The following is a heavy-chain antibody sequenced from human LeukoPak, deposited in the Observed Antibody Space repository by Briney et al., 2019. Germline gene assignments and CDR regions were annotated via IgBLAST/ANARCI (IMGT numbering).Heavy chain of an antibody. CDR3: ARYGIEQLVRV. Sequence: SETLSLTCTVSGGSISSSSYYWGWIRPPPGKGRELIGSIYYSGSTYYNPSLKSRVTIFVDTSKNQFSLKLSSVTAADTAVYYCARYGIEQLVRVWGQGTLVTVSS. CDR2: IYYSGST. D-gene: IGHD6-13*01. V-gene: IGHV4-39*01. CDR1: GGSISSSSYY. J-gene: IGHJ4*02.